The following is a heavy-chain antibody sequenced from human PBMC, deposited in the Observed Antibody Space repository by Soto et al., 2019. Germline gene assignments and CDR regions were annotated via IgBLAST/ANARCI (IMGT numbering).Heavy chain of an antibody. Sequence: VGSLRLSCAASGFTFSTDHMNWVRQALGKGLEWVSYIHSGGSRIYYADSVKGRFTISRDNAKNSLYLQMNSLRAEDTAVYYCARDGSTVTTNYHYAMDVWGQGTTVTVSS. V-gene: IGHV3-48*03. CDR2: IHSGGSRI. J-gene: IGHJ6*02. CDR1: GFTFSTDH. D-gene: IGHD4-17*01. CDR3: ARDGSTVTTNYHYAMDV.